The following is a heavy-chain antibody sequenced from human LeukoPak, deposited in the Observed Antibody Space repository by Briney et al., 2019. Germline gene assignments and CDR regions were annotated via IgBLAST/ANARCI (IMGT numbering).Heavy chain of an antibody. V-gene: IGHV3-23*01. Sequence: GGSLRLSCAASGFPFSSYAMTWVRQAPGKGLQWVSTISVSGENTYYADSVKGRFTISRDISKSTLYLQMNSLRDEDTAVYYCAKYGSGSYYNGLYWGQGTLVTVSS. CDR1: GFPFSSYA. J-gene: IGHJ4*02. CDR2: ISVSGENT. D-gene: IGHD3-10*01. CDR3: AKYGSGSYYNGLY.